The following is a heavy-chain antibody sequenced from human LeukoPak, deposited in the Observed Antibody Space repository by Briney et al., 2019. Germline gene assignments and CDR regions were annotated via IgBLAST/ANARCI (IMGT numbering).Heavy chain of an antibody. V-gene: IGHV3-11*01. CDR2: ISSSGSSI. Sequence: PGGSLRLSCAASGFTFSDYSMSWIRQAPGKGLEWVSYISSSGSSIYYADSVKGRFTISRDNAKNSLYLQMNSLRAEDTAVYYCAREPLRYFDWSPFDYWGQGTLVTVSS. CDR1: GFTFSDYS. CDR3: AREPLRYFDWSPFDY. J-gene: IGHJ4*02. D-gene: IGHD3-9*01.